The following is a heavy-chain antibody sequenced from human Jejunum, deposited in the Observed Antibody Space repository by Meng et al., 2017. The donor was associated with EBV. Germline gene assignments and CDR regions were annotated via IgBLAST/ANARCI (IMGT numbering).Heavy chain of an antibody. CDR3: ARLGEWLRSDY. V-gene: IGHV4-4*02. CDR1: GCCIISGDR. D-gene: IGHD3-16*01. Sequence: CAVVGCCIISGDRWGSLRQPRGKCVVWFGENYQSVATTYNPSLKSRVTISLDNPTNLLTLNRSAVGPADTAVCYCARLGEWLRSDYWGQGTLVTVSS. CDR2: NYQSVAT. J-gene: IGHJ4*02.